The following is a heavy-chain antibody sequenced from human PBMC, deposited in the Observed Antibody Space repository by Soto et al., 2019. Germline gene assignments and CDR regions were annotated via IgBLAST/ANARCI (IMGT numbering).Heavy chain of an antibody. Sequence: ASMKVSCKASGYTFTGYYMHWVRQAPGQGLEWMGWINPNSGGTNYAQKFQGWVTMTRDTSISTAYMELSRLRSDDTAVYYCARAPRGYYYYMDVWGKGTTVTVSS. D-gene: IGHD3-10*01. CDR2: INPNSGGT. CDR3: ARAPRGYYYYMDV. CDR1: GYTFTGYY. J-gene: IGHJ6*03. V-gene: IGHV1-2*04.